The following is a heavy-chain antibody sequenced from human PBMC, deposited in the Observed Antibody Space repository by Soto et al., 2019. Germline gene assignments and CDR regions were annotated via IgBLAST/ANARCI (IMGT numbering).Heavy chain of an antibody. CDR3: ARDGGRHSGGIDY. CDR2: IIPIFGSA. D-gene: IGHD1-26*01. J-gene: IGHJ4*02. CDR1: GGSFNSYA. V-gene: IGHV1-69*01. Sequence: QVQLVQSGAEVKKPGSSVKVSCKASGGSFNSYAISWVRQAPGQGLEWLGGIIPIFGSANYAQKFRGRVTITADESTSTAYMELSSLRSEDTAVYYCARDGGRHSGGIDYWGQGTLVTVSS.